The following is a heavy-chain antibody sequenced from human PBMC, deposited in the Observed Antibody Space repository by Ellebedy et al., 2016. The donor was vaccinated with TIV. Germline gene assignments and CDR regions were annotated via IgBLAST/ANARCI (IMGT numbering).Heavy chain of an antibody. J-gene: IGHJ2*01. CDR1: GFTFSTYR. CDR2: ISTSSTTI. CDR3: VRDLVASGGDWYFDL. Sequence: GGSLRLSXAASGFTFSTYRMNWVRQAPGKGLEWVSFISTSSTTIFHADSVKGRFTISRDDAKNSLYLQMNSLRAEDTAVYYCVRDLVASGGDWYFDLWGRGTLVTASS. V-gene: IGHV3-48*04. D-gene: IGHD2-15*01.